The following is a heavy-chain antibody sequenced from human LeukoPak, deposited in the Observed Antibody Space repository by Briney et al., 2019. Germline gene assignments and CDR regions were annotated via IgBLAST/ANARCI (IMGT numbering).Heavy chain of an antibody. CDR2: VYPGDSDI. CDR3: GRRGGPGAFDI. Sequence: GESLKISCKASGYRFTNYWIGWVRQMPGKGLEWMGIVYPGDSDIKYSPSFQGQVTISADKSINTAFLHWSSLKASDTAMYYCGRRGGPGAFDIWGQRTMVTVSS. V-gene: IGHV5-51*01. D-gene: IGHD2-15*01. J-gene: IGHJ3*02. CDR1: GYRFTNYW.